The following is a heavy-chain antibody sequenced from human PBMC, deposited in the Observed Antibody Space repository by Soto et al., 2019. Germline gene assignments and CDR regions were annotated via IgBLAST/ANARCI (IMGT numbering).Heavy chain of an antibody. D-gene: IGHD3-22*01. CDR1: GYTFTSYG. Sequence: ASVKVSCKASGYTFTSYGISWVRQAPGQGLEWMGWISAYNGNTNYAQKLQGRVTMTTDTSTSTAYMELRSLRSDDTAVYYCATSRGYYYGGGGYYFDYWGQGTLVTVSS. CDR3: ATSRGYYYGGGGYYFDY. CDR2: ISAYNGNT. J-gene: IGHJ4*02. V-gene: IGHV1-18*01.